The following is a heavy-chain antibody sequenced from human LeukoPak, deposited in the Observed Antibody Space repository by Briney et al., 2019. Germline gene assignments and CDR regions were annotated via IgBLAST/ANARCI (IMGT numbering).Heavy chain of an antibody. CDR3: ARGAAATDRFDY. V-gene: IGHV4-4*07. Sequence: PSETLSLTCTVSGGSISSYHWSWIRQPAGKGLEGIGRIYTTGSTNYNPSLKSRVTMSVDTSKNQFSLKVSSVTAADTAVYYCARGAAATDRFDYWGQGTLVTVSS. J-gene: IGHJ4*02. CDR2: IYTTGST. D-gene: IGHD6-13*01. CDR1: GGSISSYH.